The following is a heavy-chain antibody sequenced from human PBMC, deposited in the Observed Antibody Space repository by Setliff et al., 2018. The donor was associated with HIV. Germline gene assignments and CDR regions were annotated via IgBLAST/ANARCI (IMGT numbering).Heavy chain of an antibody. Sequence: ASVKVSCKVSGGSFSSFAISWVRQAPGHGLEWMGGIIPMFGTTNYAQKLQGRVTLSADESTSTAYMQLSSLTSEDTAVYYCARTLGYCSGGSCYLDYWGQGTLVTVSS. CDR2: IIPMFGTT. V-gene: IGHV1-69*13. CDR1: GGSFSSFA. D-gene: IGHD2-15*01. CDR3: ARTLGYCSGGSCYLDY. J-gene: IGHJ4*02.